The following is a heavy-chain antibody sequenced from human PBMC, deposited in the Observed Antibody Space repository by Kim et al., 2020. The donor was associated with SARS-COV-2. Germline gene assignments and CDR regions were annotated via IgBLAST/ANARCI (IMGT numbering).Heavy chain of an antibody. V-gene: IGHV1-18*01. Sequence: AQKVQGRVTMTTDTSTSTAYMELRSLRSDDTAVYYCARDRDYGSGNFDYWGQGTLVTVSS. D-gene: IGHD3-10*01. J-gene: IGHJ4*02. CDR3: ARDRDYGSGNFDY.